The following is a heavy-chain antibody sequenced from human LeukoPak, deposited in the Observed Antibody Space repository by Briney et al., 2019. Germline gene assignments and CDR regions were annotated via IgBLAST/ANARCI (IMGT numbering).Heavy chain of an antibody. CDR1: GFTFSDYY. CDR2: ISSSGSTI. D-gene: IGHD3-22*01. CDR3: ARDDYDSSGTVDY. J-gene: IGHJ4*02. V-gene: IGHV3-11*01. Sequence: PGGSLRLSCAASGFTFSDYYRSWIRQAPGKGLEWVSYISSSGSTIYYADSVKGRFTISRDNAKNSLYLQMNSLRAEDTAVYYCARDDYDSSGTVDYWGQGTLVTVSS.